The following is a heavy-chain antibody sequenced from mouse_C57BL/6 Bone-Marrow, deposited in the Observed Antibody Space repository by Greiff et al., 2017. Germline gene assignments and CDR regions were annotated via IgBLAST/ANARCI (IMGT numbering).Heavy chain of an antibody. D-gene: IGHD1-1*01. CDR3: TRDYYGSSYDYAMDY. V-gene: IGHV5-9-1*02. Sequence: EVMLVESGEGLVKPGGSLKLSCASSGFTFSGYAMSWVRQTPEKRLEWVEYISSGGDYIYYADTVKGRFTISRDNARNTLYLKMISLKSEDTAMYYCTRDYYGSSYDYAMDYWGQGTSVTVSS. J-gene: IGHJ4*01. CDR1: GFTFSGYA. CDR2: ISSGGDYI.